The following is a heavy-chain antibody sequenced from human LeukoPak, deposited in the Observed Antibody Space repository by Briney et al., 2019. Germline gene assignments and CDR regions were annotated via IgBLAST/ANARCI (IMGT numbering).Heavy chain of an antibody. Sequence: SETLSLTCTVSGGSISSYYWSWIRQPAGKGLEWIGRIYTSGSTNYNPPLKSRVTMSVDTSKNQFSLKLSSVTAADTAVYYCARGDDWLFGPWFDPWGQGTLVTVSS. J-gene: IGHJ5*02. CDR1: GGSISSYY. V-gene: IGHV4-4*07. D-gene: IGHD3-9*01. CDR3: ARGDDWLFGPWFDP. CDR2: IYTSGST.